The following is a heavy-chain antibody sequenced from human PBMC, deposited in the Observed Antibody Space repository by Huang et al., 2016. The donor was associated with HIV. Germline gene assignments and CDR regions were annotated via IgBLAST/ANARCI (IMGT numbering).Heavy chain of an antibody. Sequence: QVQLVQSGAEVKKPGSSVTVSCKASGGTFSRYAISWGRQAPGPGLEWMGGIIPIFGTANYAQKFQGRVTSTADESTSTAYMGLSSLGSEDTAVYFCARVANWAHWYFDLWGRGTLVTVSS. V-gene: IGHV1-69*13. D-gene: IGHD7-27*01. J-gene: IGHJ2*01. CDR1: GGTFSRYA. CDR3: ARVANWAHWYFDL. CDR2: IIPIFGTA.